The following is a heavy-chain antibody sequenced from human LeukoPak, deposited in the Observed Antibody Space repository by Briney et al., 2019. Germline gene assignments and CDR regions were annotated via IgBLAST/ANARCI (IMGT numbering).Heavy chain of an antibody. Sequence: ASVKVSCKASGYTFTGYYMHWVRQAPGQGLEWMGWINPNSGGTNYAQKFQGRVTMTRDTSISTAYMELSRLRSDDTAVYYCARDRGEVKYRSGWYYFDYWGQGTLVTVSS. CDR1: GYTFTGYY. V-gene: IGHV1-2*02. D-gene: IGHD6-19*01. J-gene: IGHJ4*02. CDR3: ARDRGEVKYRSGWYYFDY. CDR2: INPNSGGT.